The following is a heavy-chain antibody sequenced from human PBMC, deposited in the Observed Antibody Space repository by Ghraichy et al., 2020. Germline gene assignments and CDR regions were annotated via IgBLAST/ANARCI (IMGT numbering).Heavy chain of an antibody. CDR3: AKDRGIAVVPTDH. D-gene: IGHD2-2*01. J-gene: IGHJ4*02. CDR1: GFTFSTYA. Sequence: GESLNISCAASGFTFSTYAMNWVRQAPGKGLEWVSGISATGGRTYYADSVRGRFIVSRNNSNNTLYLQMNSLRAEDTAVYYCAKDRGIAVVPTDHWGQGTRVTVSS. CDR2: ISATGGRT. V-gene: IGHV3-23*01.